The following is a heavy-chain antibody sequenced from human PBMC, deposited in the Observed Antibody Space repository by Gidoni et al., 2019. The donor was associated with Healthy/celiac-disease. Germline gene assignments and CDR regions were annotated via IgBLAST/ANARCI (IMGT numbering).Heavy chain of an antibody. CDR2: LNHRGST. J-gene: IGHJ1*01. CDR3: PRGSTMYARDFQH. CDR1: GGSFSGYY. D-gene: IGHD2-8*01. V-gene: IGHV4-34*01. Sequence: QVQLQQWGAGRLKPSETLSLTCAVDGGSFSGYYWSWSRQPPGKGLEWIGELNHRGSTNYHPSLKSRVTISVDTSKNQFSLKLSSVTAADTAVYYCPRGSTMYARDFQHWGQGTLVTVSS.